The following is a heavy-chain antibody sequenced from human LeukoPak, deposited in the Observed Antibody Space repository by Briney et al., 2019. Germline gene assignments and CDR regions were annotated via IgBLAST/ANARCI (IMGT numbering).Heavy chain of an antibody. CDR3: AKDAQGGSGSYSWGTFDY. Sequence: GGSLRLSCATSGFTFNNYAMSWVRQAPGKGLERVSGIRNSGGVTVYASSVQGRFTISRDNSKNTLYLQMNTLRAEDTAVYYCAKDAQGGSGSYSWGTFDYWGQGTLVTVSS. CDR2: IRNSGGVT. V-gene: IGHV3-23*01. CDR1: GFTFNNYA. J-gene: IGHJ4*02. D-gene: IGHD3-10*01.